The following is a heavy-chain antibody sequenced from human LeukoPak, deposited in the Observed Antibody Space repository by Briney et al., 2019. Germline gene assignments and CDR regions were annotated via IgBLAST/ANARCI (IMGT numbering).Heavy chain of an antibody. CDR1: GYTFTGYY. D-gene: IGHD3-10*01. CDR3: ASLHYGSGRHFDY. CDR2: INPNSGGT. Sequence: KVSCKASGYTFTGYYMHWVRQAPGQGLEWMGWINPNSGGTNYAQKFQGRVTMTRDTSISTAYMELSRLRSDDTAVYYCASLHYGSGRHFDYWGQGTLVTVSS. J-gene: IGHJ4*02. V-gene: IGHV1-2*02.